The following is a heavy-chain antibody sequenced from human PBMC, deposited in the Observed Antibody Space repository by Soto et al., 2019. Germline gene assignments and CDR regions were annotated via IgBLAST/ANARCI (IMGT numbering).Heavy chain of an antibody. Sequence: VQLVESGGGLVKPGGSLRLSCAASGFTFSSYGMHWVRQAPGKGLEWVAVIWYDGSNKYYADSVKGRFTISRDNSKNTLYLQMNSLRAEDTAVYYCARDAVAARREYYFDYWGQGTLVTVSS. V-gene: IGHV3-33*08. D-gene: IGHD6-6*01. CDR1: GFTFSSYG. J-gene: IGHJ4*02. CDR3: ARDAVAARREYYFDY. CDR2: IWYDGSNK.